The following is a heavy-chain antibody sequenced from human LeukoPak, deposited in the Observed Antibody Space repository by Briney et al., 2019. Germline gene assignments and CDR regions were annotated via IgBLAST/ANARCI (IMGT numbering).Heavy chain of an antibody. CDR3: ARDCGSGSYFFYGMDV. CDR2: IYSGGST. Sequence: PGGSLRLSCAASGFTVSSNYMSWVRQAPGKGLEWVSVIYSGGSTYYADSVKGRFTISRDNSKNTLYLQMNSLRAEDTAVYYCARDCGSGSYFFYGMDVWGQGTTVTVSS. CDR1: GFTVSSNY. D-gene: IGHD3-10*01. J-gene: IGHJ6*02. V-gene: IGHV3-66*01.